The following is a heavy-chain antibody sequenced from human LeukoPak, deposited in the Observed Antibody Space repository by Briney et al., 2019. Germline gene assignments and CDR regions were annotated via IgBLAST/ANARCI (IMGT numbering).Heavy chain of an antibody. D-gene: IGHD2-21*02. J-gene: IGHJ4*02. Sequence: SETLSLTCTVSGGSISGGGYFWSWIRQHPGKGLEWIGYIYYSGSTYYNPSLKSRVTISVDTSKNQFSLKLSSVTAADTAVYYCAREARYCGGDCYSPIDYWGQGTLVTVSS. V-gene: IGHV4-31*03. CDR2: IYYSGST. CDR1: GGSISGGGYF. CDR3: AREARYCGGDCYSPIDY.